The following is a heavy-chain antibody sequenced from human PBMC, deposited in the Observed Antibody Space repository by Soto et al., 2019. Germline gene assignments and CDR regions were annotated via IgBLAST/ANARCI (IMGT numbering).Heavy chain of an antibody. V-gene: IGHV1-2*04. CDR1: RYTFNGCY. CDR3: ARSTICGVVTYYFDY. D-gene: IGHD3-3*01. CDR2: INPNSGGT. J-gene: IGHJ4*02. Sequence: SVKPSCEACRYTFNGCYMYSLQQAPGQGLEWMGWINPNSGGTNYAQKFQGWVTMTRDTSISTAYMEMSRLRSDDTAVYYCARSTICGVVTYYFDYWGQGTLVTV.